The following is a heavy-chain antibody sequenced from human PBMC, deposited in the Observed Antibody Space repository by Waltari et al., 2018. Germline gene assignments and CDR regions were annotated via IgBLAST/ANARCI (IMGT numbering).Heavy chain of an antibody. J-gene: IGHJ6*03. CDR3: ARVEVWFRELPFPNYYYYMDV. D-gene: IGHD3-10*01. Sequence: QVQLQESGPGLVKPSETLSLTCTVSGGSISSYYWSWIRQPPGKGLEWIGYIYYSGSTNYNPPRRSRVTISVDTSKNQFSLKLSSVTAADTAVYYCARVEVWFRELPFPNYYYYMDVWGKGTTVTVSS. CDR1: GGSISSYY. V-gene: IGHV4-59*01. CDR2: IYYSGST.